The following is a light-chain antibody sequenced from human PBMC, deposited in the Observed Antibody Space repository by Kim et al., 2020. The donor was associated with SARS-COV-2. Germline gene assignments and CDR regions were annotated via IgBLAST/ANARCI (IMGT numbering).Light chain of an antibody. Sequence: PCAGGTVTRTASHSGGISVALAQQTPGPAPTLMILVAGARAAGTPDRFSCSGSGTDFALTLGSLAPEDVAIYYCQRRGSYTPALTFGGGTKLEIK. V-gene: IGKV3-11*01. CDR1: HSGGIS. CDR2: VAG. CDR3: QRRGSYTPALT. J-gene: IGKJ4*01.